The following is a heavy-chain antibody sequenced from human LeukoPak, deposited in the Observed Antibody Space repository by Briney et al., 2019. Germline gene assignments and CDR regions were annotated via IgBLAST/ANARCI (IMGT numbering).Heavy chain of an antibody. J-gene: IGHJ4*02. D-gene: IGHD2-2*01. Sequence: SETLSLTCTVSGGSISSYYWSWIRQPPGKGLEWIGYIYYSGSTNHNPSLKSRVTISVDTSKNQFSLKLSSVTAADTAVYYCATRYCSSTSCYFGYWGQGTLVTVSS. V-gene: IGHV4-59*01. CDR3: ATRYCSSTSCYFGY. CDR1: GGSISSYY. CDR2: IYYSGST.